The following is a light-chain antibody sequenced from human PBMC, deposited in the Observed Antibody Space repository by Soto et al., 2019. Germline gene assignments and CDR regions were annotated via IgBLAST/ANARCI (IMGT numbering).Light chain of an antibody. V-gene: IGLV1-40*01. J-gene: IGLJ1*01. CDR3: QSYDSSLSGPV. CDR1: SSNIGAGDS. CDR2: GNN. Sequence: QSVLTQPPSVSGAPGQRVTISCPGSSSNIGAGDSVHWYQHLPGAAPQLLIYGNNNRTSVVPDRYSCSKSGNSASLAITGLQAEDEADYYCQSYDSSLSGPVFGTGTKVTVL.